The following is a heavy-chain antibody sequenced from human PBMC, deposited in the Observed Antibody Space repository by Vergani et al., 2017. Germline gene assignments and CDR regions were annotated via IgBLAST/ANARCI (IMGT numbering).Heavy chain of an antibody. CDR1: EYSFSAFY. D-gene: IGHD2-2*01. J-gene: IGHJ5*02. Sequence: QVQLVQSGAEVKKPGASVKVSCKASEYSFSAFYIHWVRQAPGQGLEWMGWINPNNGGSNDAQKFQDRVTMTRDTSITTAYMELSRLRSDDTAVYYCARMGHCITTNCYDHPAWGQGTLVTVSS. CDR2: INPNNGGS. CDR3: ARMGHCITTNCYDHPA. V-gene: IGHV1-2*02.